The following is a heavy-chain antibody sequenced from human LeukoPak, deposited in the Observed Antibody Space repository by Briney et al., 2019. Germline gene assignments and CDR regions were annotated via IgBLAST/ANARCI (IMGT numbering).Heavy chain of an antibody. CDR2: NYSGGDT. Sequence: PAGSLRLSCAASGFTVSRNYMSWVRQAPGKGLEWVSINYSGGDTYYADSVKGRFTISRDISKNSLYLQMNNLRAEDTAFYYCARSPPASPFDYWGQGTLVTVSS. D-gene: IGHD2-2*01. CDR3: ARSPPASPFDY. CDR1: GFTVSRNY. V-gene: IGHV3-53*01. J-gene: IGHJ4*02.